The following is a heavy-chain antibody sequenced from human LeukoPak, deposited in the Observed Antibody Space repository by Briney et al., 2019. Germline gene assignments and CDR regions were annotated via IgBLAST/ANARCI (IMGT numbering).Heavy chain of an antibody. D-gene: IGHD2-2*02. CDR1: GGSFSGYY. CDR2: INHSGST. V-gene: IGHV4-34*01. Sequence: PSETLSLTCAVYGGSFSGYYWSWIRQPPGKGLEWIGEINHSGSTNYNPSLKSRVTISVDTSKNQFSLKLSSVTAADTAVYYCARGYCSSTSCHNDAFDIWGQGTMVTVSS. J-gene: IGHJ3*02. CDR3: ARGYCSSTSCHNDAFDI.